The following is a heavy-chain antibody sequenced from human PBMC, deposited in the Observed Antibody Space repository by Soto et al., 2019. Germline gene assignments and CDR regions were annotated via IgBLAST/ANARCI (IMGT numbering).Heavy chain of an antibody. CDR3: AKGGNWMYNWFDP. D-gene: IGHD1-20*01. Sequence: EVQLLESGGGLVQPGGSLRLSCAASGFTFSSYAMSWVRQAPGKGLEWVSAIIGSGGSTDYADSVKGRFTISRDNSKNTLYLQMNSLRAEDTAVYYCAKGGNWMYNWFDPWGQGTLVTVSS. J-gene: IGHJ5*02. V-gene: IGHV3-23*01. CDR2: IIGSGGST. CDR1: GFTFSSYA.